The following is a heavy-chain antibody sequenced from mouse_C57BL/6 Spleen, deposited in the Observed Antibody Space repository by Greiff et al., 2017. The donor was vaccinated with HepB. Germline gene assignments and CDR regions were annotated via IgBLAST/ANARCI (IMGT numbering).Heavy chain of an antibody. CDR2: FNPYNDDT. Sequence: QVQLQQSGAELVKPGASVKMSCKASGYTFTTYPIEWMKQNHGKSLEWIGNFNPYNDDTKYNEKFKGKATLTVEKSSSTVYLKLSRLTSDDSSVYYCAAHDYDSQYYFDYWGQGTTLTVSS. D-gene: IGHD2-4*01. J-gene: IGHJ2*01. V-gene: IGHV1-47*01. CDR1: GYTFTTYP. CDR3: AAHDYDSQYYFDY.